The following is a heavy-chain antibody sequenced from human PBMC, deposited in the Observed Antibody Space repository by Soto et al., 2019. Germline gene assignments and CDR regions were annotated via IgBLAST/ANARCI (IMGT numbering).Heavy chain of an antibody. V-gene: IGHV1-69*01. J-gene: IGHJ4*02. CDR1: GGIFTTSA. Sequence: QVRLVQSGPEVRKPGFSVKVSCKASGGIFTTSAISWVRRAPGQGLEGMGGIVPILGPEKYATKFQGRLTITADESTSTFYMELGSLRSEDTSVYYCARGLEYSTGWHYLDYWGQGTLVTVSS. CDR2: IVPILGPE. D-gene: IGHD6-19*01. CDR3: ARGLEYSTGWHYLDY.